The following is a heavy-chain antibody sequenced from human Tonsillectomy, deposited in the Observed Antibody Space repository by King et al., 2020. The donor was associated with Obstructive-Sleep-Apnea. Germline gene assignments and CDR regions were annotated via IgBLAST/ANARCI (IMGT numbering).Heavy chain of an antibody. J-gene: IGHJ4*02. D-gene: IGHD2-8*02. Sequence: VQLVQSGAEVKKPGASVKVSCKASGYTFTSSYIHWVRQAPGQGLEWMGILNPSGGSTSYAQKFQGRVTMTWETSTSTVYMELSSLRCEDTAVYFCARDRQVGGVLGARLGFWGQGTLVTVAS. CDR3: ARDRQVGGVLGARLGF. V-gene: IGHV1-46*01. CDR2: LNPSGGST. CDR1: GYTFTSSY.